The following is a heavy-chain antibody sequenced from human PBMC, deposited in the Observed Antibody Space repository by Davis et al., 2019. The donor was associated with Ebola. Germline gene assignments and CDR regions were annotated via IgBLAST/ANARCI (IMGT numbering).Heavy chain of an antibody. D-gene: IGHD6-13*01. J-gene: IGHJ2*01. CDR3: ARRGKGIAAAGTKGWYFDL. CDR2: IYPRDSDT. V-gene: IGHV5-51*01. Sequence: GESLKISCNGSGYSFTSYWIGWVRQMPGKGLEWLGIIYPRDSDTRYSTSFQGQVTISDDKSITTAYLQWSSLKASETAIYYCARRGKGIAAAGTKGWYFDLWGRGTLVTVSS. CDR1: GYSFTSYW.